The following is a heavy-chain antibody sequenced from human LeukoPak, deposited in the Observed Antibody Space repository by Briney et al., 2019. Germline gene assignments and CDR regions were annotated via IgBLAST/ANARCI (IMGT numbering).Heavy chain of an antibody. CDR3: ARDLGNMVTNSPYFDY. CDR1: GGSISSSSYY. CDR2: IYYSGST. Sequence: SETLSLTCTVSGGSISSSSYYWGWIRQPPGKGLEWIGSIYYSGSTYYNPSLKSRVTISVDTSKNQFSLKLSSVTAADTAVYYCARDLGNMVTNSPYFDYWGQGTLVTVSS. D-gene: IGHD5-18*01. J-gene: IGHJ4*02. V-gene: IGHV4-39*07.